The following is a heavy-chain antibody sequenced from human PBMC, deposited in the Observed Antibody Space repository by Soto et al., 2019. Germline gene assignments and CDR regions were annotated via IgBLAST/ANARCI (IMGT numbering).Heavy chain of an antibody. V-gene: IGHV1-2*04. Sequence: ASVKVSCKASGYTFTGYYMHWVRQAPGQGLEWMGWINPNSGGTNYAQKFQGWVTMTRNTSLSTAYMELSSLNSDDTAVYYCASALSTSWRFGYWGQGTLVTVSS. J-gene: IGHJ4*02. CDR1: GYTFTGYY. CDR2: INPNSGGT. D-gene: IGHD6-13*01. CDR3: ASALSTSWRFGY.